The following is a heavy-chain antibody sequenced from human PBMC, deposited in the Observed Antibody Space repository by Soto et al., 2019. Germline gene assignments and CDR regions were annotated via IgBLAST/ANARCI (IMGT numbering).Heavy chain of an antibody. CDR1: GYTFTSYG. CDR3: ARDDPNYDSSGYYYPSPFDY. V-gene: IGHV1-18*04. CDR2: ISAYNGNT. Sequence: QVQLVQSGAEVKKPGASVKVSCKASGYTFTSYGISWVRQAPGQGLEWMGWISAYNGNTNYAQKLQGRVTMTTDTSTSTAYMELRSMRSDDTAVYHCARDDPNYDSSGYYYPSPFDYWGQGTLVTVSS. J-gene: IGHJ4*02. D-gene: IGHD3-22*01.